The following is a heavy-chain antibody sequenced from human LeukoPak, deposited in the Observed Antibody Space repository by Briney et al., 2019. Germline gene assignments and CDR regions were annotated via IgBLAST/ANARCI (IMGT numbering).Heavy chain of an antibody. Sequence: ETLSLTCTVSGGSIGSYYWSWLRQPPGKGREWIGYIYYSGTTNYNPSLKRRVTMSVDTSMNQFSLKMRSVTAADPAVYYCARHGRTSSDDYFQQWGQGTLVTVSP. CDR2: IYYSGTT. J-gene: IGHJ1*01. D-gene: IGHD2-8*01. CDR3: ARHGRTSSDDYFQQ. V-gene: IGHV4-59*08. CDR1: GGSIGSYY.